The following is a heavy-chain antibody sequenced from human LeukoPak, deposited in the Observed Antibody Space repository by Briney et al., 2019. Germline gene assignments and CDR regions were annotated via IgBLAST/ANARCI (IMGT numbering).Heavy chain of an antibody. CDR3: TKDSVAAAGTAWFDP. V-gene: IGHV3-23*01. Sequence: GGSLRLSCAASGYTFSNYAMTWVRQAPGKRLEWVSGISHNGDRIYHADSVKGRFTISRDNSKNTLYLQMNSLRPEDTALYYCTKDSVAAAGTAWFDPWGRGTLVTVSS. J-gene: IGHJ5*02. CDR1: GYTFSNYA. D-gene: IGHD6-13*01. CDR2: ISHNGDRI.